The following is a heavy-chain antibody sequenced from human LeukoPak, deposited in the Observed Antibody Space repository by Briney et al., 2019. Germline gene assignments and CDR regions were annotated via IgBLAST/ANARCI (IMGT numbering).Heavy chain of an antibody. CDR2: INHSGST. CDR3: ARGLDAWFDP. J-gene: IGHJ5*02. CDR1: GGSFSGYY. Sequence: SETLSLTCAVYGGSFSGYYWSWIRQPPGKGLEWIGEINHSGSTNYNPSLKRRVTISVDTSKNQFSLKLSSVTAADTAVYYCARGLDAWFDPWGQGTLVTVSS. V-gene: IGHV4-34*01.